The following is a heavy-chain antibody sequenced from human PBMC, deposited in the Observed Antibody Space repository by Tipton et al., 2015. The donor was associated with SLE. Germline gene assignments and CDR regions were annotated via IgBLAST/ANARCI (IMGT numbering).Heavy chain of an antibody. Sequence: TLSLTCNVSGGSITSHYWSWIRQPPGKGLVWIGYIYYSGSTNYNPSLKSRVTISVDTSKNQFSLKLSSVTAADTAVYYCSEGYYFDYWGQGTLVTVSS. CDR2: IYYSGST. CDR3: SEGYYFDY. V-gene: IGHV4-59*11. J-gene: IGHJ4*02. CDR1: GGSITSHY.